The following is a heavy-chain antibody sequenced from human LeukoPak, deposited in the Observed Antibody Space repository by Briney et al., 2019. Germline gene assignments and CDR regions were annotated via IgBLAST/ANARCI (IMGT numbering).Heavy chain of an antibody. Sequence: SVKVSCKASGGTFTSYTISWVRQAPGQGLEWMGRIIPILGIANYAQKFQGRVTITADKSTSTAYMELSSLRSEDTAVYYFAREAGSYGLYYFDYWGQGTLVTVSS. CDR2: IIPILGIA. V-gene: IGHV1-69*04. D-gene: IGHD5-18*01. CDR3: AREAGSYGLYYFDY. J-gene: IGHJ4*02. CDR1: GGTFTSYT.